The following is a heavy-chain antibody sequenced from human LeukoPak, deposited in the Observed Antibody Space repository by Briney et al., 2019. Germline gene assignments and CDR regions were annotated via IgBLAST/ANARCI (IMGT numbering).Heavy chain of an antibody. V-gene: IGHV3-30*04. CDR1: GFTFSSYA. CDR3: ARDPSSGYQLLPFDY. D-gene: IGHD2-2*01. Sequence: GGSLRLSCAASGFTFSSYAMHWVRQAPGKGLEWVAVISYDGSNKYYADSVKGRFTISRDNPKNTLYLQMNSLRAEDTAVYYCARDPSSGYQLLPFDYWGQGTLVTVSS. CDR2: ISYDGSNK. J-gene: IGHJ4*02.